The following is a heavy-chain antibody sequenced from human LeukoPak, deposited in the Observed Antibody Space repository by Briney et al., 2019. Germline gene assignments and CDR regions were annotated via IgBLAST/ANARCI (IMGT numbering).Heavy chain of an antibody. J-gene: IGHJ4*02. Sequence: GGSLRLSCAASGFTFSSYSMNWVRQAPGKGLEWVSSISSSSAYISYSDSLKGRFTISRDNAKNSLYLQMNSLRAEDTAVYYCARPRSVVRGHNYYFDYWGQGTLVTVSS. CDR2: ISSSSAYI. V-gene: IGHV3-21*01. CDR1: GFTFSSYS. CDR3: ARPRSVVRGHNYYFDY. D-gene: IGHD3-10*02.